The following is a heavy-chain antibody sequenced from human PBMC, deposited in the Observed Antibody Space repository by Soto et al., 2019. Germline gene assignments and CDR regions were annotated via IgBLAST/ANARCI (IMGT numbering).Heavy chain of an antibody. J-gene: IGHJ4*02. D-gene: IGHD3-3*01. CDR2: IYYSGST. V-gene: IGHV4-59*01. CDR1: CGSISSYY. CDR3: ARGRITYYDFWSGYYPAEASFDY. Sequence: ETLSLTCTVSCGSISSYYWSWIRQPPGKGLEWIGYIYYSGSTNYNPSLKSRVTISVDTSKNQFSLKLSSVTAADTAVYYCARGRITYYDFWSGYYPAEASFDYWGQGTLVTVSS.